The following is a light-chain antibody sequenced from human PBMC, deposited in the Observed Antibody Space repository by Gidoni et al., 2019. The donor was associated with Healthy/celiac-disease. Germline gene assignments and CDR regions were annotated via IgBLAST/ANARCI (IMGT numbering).Light chain of an antibody. CDR1: QDISNY. V-gene: IGKV1-33*01. Sequence: DIQMTQSPSSLSASVGDRVTITCQASQDISNYLNWYMKKPGKATKLLIYDASNLETGVPSRFSGSGSGTDFTFTISSLQPEDIATYYCQQYDNLPLTFXGXTKVEIK. J-gene: IGKJ4*01. CDR2: DAS. CDR3: QQYDNLPLT.